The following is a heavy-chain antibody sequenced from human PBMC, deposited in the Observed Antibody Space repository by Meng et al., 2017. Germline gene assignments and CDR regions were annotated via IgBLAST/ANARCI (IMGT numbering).Heavy chain of an antibody. J-gene: IGHJ4*02. V-gene: IGHV4-61*02. D-gene: IGHD2-15*01. CDR1: GGSISRGSYY. CDR3: ARSHYTGYCSGGSCYSHLGY. CDR2: IYTSGST. Sequence: LRLSCTVSGGSISRGSYYWSWIRRPAGKGLEWIGRIYTSGSTNYNPSLKSRVTISVDTSKSQFSLKLSSVTAADTAVYYCARSHYTGYCSGGSCYSHLGYWGQGTLVTVSS.